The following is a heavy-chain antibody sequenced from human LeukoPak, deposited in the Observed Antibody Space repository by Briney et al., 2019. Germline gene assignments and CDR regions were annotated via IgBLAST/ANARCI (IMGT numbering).Heavy chain of an antibody. V-gene: IGHV4-59*08. CDR3: AGVRSTVGWRSFDY. CDR1: GSISNY. CDR2: SYYTGSP. D-gene: IGHD4-23*01. J-gene: IGHJ4*02. Sequence: SETLSLTCTVSGSISNYWSWIRPPPGKGLEWIGHSYYTGSPNYNPSLKSRVTISVDTPKNQFSLKLSSVTAADTAVYYCAGVRSTVGWRSFDYWGQGTLVTVSS.